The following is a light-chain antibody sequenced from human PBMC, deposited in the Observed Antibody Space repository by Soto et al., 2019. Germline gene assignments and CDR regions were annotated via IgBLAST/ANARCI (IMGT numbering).Light chain of an antibody. J-gene: IGKJ4*01. Sequence: EIVMTQSPATLSVSPGERATLSCRASQSVSSNLAWYQQKPGQAPRLLIYGASTRPTGIPARFSGSGSGTEFTLTIGSLQSEDFAVYYCQQYNNWPPLTFGGGTKVEIK. CDR1: QSVSSN. CDR2: GAS. CDR3: QQYNNWPPLT. V-gene: IGKV3-15*01.